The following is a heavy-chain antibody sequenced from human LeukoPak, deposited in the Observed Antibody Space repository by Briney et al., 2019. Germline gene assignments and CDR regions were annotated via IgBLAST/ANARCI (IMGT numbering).Heavy chain of an antibody. J-gene: IGHJ5*01. CDR3: ARHKGPHIARIVLRNNWFDS. D-gene: IGHD3-22*01. CDR1: GGSISSSSYY. V-gene: IGHV4-39*01. Sequence: SETLSLTCTVSGGSISSSSYYWGWIRQPPGKGLEWIGSIYYSGSTYYNPSLKSRVTISADTSKNRFSLRLNSLIATDTALYYCARHKGPHIARIVLRNNWFDSWGQGILVIVSS. CDR2: IYYSGST.